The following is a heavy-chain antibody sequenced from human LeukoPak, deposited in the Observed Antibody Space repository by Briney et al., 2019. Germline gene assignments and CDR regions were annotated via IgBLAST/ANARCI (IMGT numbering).Heavy chain of an antibody. V-gene: IGHV4-39*01. CDR1: GNSNSTNNYY. CDR2: IYYSGST. CDR3: ARHYGP. D-gene: IGHD3-10*01. J-gene: IGHJ4*02. Sequence: SETLSLTCTVSGNSNSTNNYYWGWIRQPPGKGLEWIGSIYYSGSTYYNLSLKNRVTMSVDTSRNQFSLRLNSATATDTAVYYCARHYGPWGQGTLVTVSS.